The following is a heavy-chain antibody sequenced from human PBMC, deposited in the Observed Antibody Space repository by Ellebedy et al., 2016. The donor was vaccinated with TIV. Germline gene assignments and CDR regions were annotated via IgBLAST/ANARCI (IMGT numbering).Heavy chain of an antibody. D-gene: IGHD3-10*01. CDR3: ARDVTWFGELSFDY. Sequence: GESLKISXAASGFTFSSYAMHWVRQAPGKGLEWVAVISYDGSNKYYADSVKGRFTISRDNSKNTLYLQMNSLRAEDTAVYYCARDVTWFGELSFDYWGQGTLVTVSS. V-gene: IGHV3-30*04. CDR2: ISYDGSNK. J-gene: IGHJ4*02. CDR1: GFTFSSYA.